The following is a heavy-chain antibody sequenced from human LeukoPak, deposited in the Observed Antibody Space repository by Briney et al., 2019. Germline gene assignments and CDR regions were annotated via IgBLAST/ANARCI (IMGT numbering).Heavy chain of an antibody. J-gene: IGHJ4*02. Sequence: SETLSLTCAVYGGSLSGYYWSWIRQPPGKGLEWIGEINHSGSTNYNPSLKSRVTISVDSSKNQFSLKLSSVTAADTAVYYCARRHFWSGYFDYWGQGTLVTVSS. CDR1: GGSLSGYY. CDR3: ARRHFWSGYFDY. CDR2: INHSGST. V-gene: IGHV4-34*01. D-gene: IGHD3-3*02.